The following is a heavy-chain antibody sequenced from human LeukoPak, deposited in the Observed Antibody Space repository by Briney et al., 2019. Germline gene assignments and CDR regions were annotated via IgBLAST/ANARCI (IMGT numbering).Heavy chain of an antibody. CDR2: MNPNSGNT. CDR1: GYTFTSYD. D-gene: IGHD6-19*01. J-gene: IGHJ4*02. V-gene: IGHV1-8*01. CDR3: ASGLLISGWYSDY. Sequence: GASVKVSCKASGYTFTSYDINWVRQATGQGLEWMGWMNPNSGNTGYAQKFQGRVTMTRNTSISTAYMELSSLRSEDTAVYCCASGLLISGWYSDYWGQGTLVTVSS.